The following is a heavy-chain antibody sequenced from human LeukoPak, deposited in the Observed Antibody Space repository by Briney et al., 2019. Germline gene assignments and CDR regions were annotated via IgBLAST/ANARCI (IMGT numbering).Heavy chain of an antibody. CDR2: ISSSSSYT. D-gene: IGHD7-27*01. CDR1: GFTFSDYY. V-gene: IGHV3-11*06. CDR3: ARDQANWLLDY. Sequence: GGSLRLSCAASGFTFSDYYMSWIRQAPGKGLEWVSYISSSSSYTNYADSVKGRFTISRDNAKNSLYLQMNSLRAEDTAVYYCARDQANWLLDYWGQGTLVTVSS. J-gene: IGHJ4*02.